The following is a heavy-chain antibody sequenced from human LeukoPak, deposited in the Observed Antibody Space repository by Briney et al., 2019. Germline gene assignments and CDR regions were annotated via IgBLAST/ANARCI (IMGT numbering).Heavy chain of an antibody. CDR2: ISAYNGNT. D-gene: IGHD3-10*01. Sequence: ASVKVSCKASGYTFTSYGISWVRQAPGQGLEWMGWISAYNGNTNYAQKLQGRVTVTTDTSTSTAYMELRSLRSDDTAVYYCARDHKSTMVRGVISYWGQGTLVTVSS. V-gene: IGHV1-18*01. CDR3: ARDHKSTMVRGVISY. J-gene: IGHJ4*02. CDR1: GYTFTSYG.